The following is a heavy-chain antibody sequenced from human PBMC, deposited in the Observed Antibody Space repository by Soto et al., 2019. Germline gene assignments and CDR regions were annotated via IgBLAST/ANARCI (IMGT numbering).Heavy chain of an antibody. Sequence: GGSLRLSCAASGFTFSSYWMSWVRQAPGKGLEWVANIKQDGSEKYYVDSVKGRFTISRDNAKNSLYLQMNSLRAEDSAVYYCARAPPHFDWLLYGYYYYMDVWGKGTTVTVSS. CDR1: GFTFSSYW. D-gene: IGHD3-9*01. V-gene: IGHV3-7*01. CDR2: IKQDGSEK. J-gene: IGHJ6*03. CDR3: ARAPPHFDWLLYGYYYYMDV.